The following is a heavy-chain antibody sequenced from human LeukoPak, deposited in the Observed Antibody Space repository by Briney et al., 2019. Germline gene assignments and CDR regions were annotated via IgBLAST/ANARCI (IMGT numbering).Heavy chain of an antibody. D-gene: IGHD6-19*01. Sequence: SETLSLTCTVSGGSISSYYWSWIRQPAGKGLEWIGRIYTSGSTNYNPSLKSRVTISVDTSKNQFSLKLSSVTAADTAVYYCARDGAESSGWYGGPDAFDIWGQGTMVTVSS. CDR3: ARDGAESSGWYGGPDAFDI. CDR2: IYTSGST. CDR1: GGSISSYY. J-gene: IGHJ3*02. V-gene: IGHV4-4*07.